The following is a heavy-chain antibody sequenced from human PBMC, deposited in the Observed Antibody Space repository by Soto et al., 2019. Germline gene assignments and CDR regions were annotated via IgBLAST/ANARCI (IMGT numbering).Heavy chain of an antibody. CDR1: GFTFSDYY. CDR3: ARDIVERENYFDY. J-gene: IGHJ4*02. Sequence: GGSLRLSCAASGFTFSDYYMSWIRQAPGKGLEWVSYISSSGSTIYYADSVKGRFTISRDNAKNSLYLQMNSLRAEDTAVYYWARDIVERENYFDYWGQGTLVTVSS. V-gene: IGHV3-11*01. CDR2: ISSSGSTI. D-gene: IGHD2-15*01.